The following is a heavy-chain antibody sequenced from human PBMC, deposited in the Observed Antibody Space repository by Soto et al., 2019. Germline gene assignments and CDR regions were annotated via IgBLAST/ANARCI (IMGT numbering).Heavy chain of an antibody. CDR3: AKDGPENGLLRSYFDY. V-gene: IGHV3-23*01. Sequence: PGGSLRLSCAASGFTFSSYAMSWVRQAPGKGLEWVSAISGSGGSTYYADSVKGRFTISRDNSKNTLYLQMNSLRAEDTAVYYCAKDGPENGLLRSYFDYWGQGTLVTVSS. D-gene: IGHD3-22*01. J-gene: IGHJ4*02. CDR1: GFTFSSYA. CDR2: ISGSGGST.